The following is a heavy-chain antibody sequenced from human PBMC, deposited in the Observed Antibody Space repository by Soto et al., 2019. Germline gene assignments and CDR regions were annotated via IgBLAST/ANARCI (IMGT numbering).Heavy chain of an antibody. CDR3: AKDGRGAGSHYNSFGY. CDR2: IYSTGTT. Sequence: VQLVESGGGLIQPGGSLKLSCAASGFTVGNTYMSWVRQAPGKGLEWVSLIYSTGTTKYADSVKGRFTVSRDNAKNTLYLQMNSLRAEGTAVYYCAKDGRGAGSHYNSFGYWGQGTLVTVSS. J-gene: IGHJ4*02. CDR1: GFTVGNTY. D-gene: IGHD3-10*01. V-gene: IGHV3-53*01.